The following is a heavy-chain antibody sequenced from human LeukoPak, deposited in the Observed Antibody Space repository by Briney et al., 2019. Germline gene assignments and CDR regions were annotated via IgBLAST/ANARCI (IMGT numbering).Heavy chain of an antibody. CDR3: AKLGHAGYYSYMDV. Sequence: PGGSLRLSCAVSGFTFANYAMTWVRQAPGKGLESVSSISTDGTTYYAHSVKGRFTLSRDNSKNTLYLQMSSLRAEDTAAYYCAKLGHAGYYSYMDVWGKGTTVTVSS. CDR2: ISTDGTT. J-gene: IGHJ6*03. CDR1: GFTFANYA. V-gene: IGHV3-23*01.